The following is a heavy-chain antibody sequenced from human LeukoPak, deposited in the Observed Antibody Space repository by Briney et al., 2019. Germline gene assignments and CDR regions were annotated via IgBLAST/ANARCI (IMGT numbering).Heavy chain of an antibody. J-gene: IGHJ6*02. CDR2: ISYDGSNK. Sequence: PGMSLRLSCAASGVTLSPYGMHWVRQAPGKGLEWVAVISYDGSNKYCADSVKGRFTISRDNSKNALYLQMNSLRAEDTAVYYCARDWSSKYPYYYGMDVWGQGTTVTVSS. D-gene: IGHD4-11*01. CDR1: GVTLSPYG. V-gene: IGHV3-30*03. CDR3: ARDWSSKYPYYYGMDV.